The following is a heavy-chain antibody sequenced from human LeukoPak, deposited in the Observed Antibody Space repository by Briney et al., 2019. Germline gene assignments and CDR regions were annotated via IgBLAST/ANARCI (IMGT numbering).Heavy chain of an antibody. CDR3: ARDAQWEVRALDV. V-gene: IGHV1-18*01. Sequence: ASVKVSCKTFGYTFTSYGIFWVRQAPGHGLEWMGWISAYNGNTNYAQRLQGRVTMTTDTSTSTAYMDLRSLRSDDTAVYYCARDAQWEVRALDVWGRGTMVIVSS. CDR2: ISAYNGNT. CDR1: GYTFTSYG. J-gene: IGHJ3*01. D-gene: IGHD1-26*01.